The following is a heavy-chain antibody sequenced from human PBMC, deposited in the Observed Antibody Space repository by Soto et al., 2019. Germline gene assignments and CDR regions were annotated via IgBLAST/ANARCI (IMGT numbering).Heavy chain of an antibody. Sequence: GGPLRLSFAASGFTFRDHYMDWVRQAPGKGLEWVGRTRNKANSYTTEYAASVKGRFTISRDDSKNSLYLQMNSLKTEDTAVYYCAREYSSGWFGQFFDYWGQGTLVTVSS. J-gene: IGHJ4*02. V-gene: IGHV3-72*01. CDR3: AREYSSGWFGQFFDY. CDR1: GFTFRDHY. CDR2: TRNKANSYTT. D-gene: IGHD6-19*01.